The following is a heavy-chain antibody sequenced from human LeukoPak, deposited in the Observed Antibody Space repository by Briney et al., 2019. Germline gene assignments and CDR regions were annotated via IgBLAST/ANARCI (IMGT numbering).Heavy chain of an antibody. CDR2: ISGSGGST. D-gene: IGHD2-15*01. CDR1: GFTFSSYA. V-gene: IGHV3-23*01. Sequence: SGVTLRLSCAASGFTFSSYAMSWVRQAPGKGLEWVSAISGSGGSTYYADSVKGRFTISRDNSKNTLYLQMNSLRAEDTAVYYCAKEGHCSGGSCYHYYYYYGMDVWGQGTTVTVSS. CDR3: AKEGHCSGGSCYHYYYYYGMDV. J-gene: IGHJ6*02.